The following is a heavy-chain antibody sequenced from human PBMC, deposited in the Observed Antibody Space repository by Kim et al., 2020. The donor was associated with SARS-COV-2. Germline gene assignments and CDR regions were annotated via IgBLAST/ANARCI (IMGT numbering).Heavy chain of an antibody. CDR3: ARDVLLWFGESSGMDV. J-gene: IGHJ6*02. CDR1: GGSISSYY. Sequence: SETLSLTCTVSGGSISSYYWSWIRQPPGKGLEWIGYIFYSGSTNYNPSLKSRVTISVDTSKNQLSLKLSSVTAADTAVYYCARDVLLWFGESSGMDVWGQGTTVTVSS. CDR2: IFYSGST. V-gene: IGHV4-59*01. D-gene: IGHD3-10*01.